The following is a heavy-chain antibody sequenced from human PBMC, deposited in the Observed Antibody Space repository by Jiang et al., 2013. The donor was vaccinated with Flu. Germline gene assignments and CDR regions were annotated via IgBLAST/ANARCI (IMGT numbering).Heavy chain of an antibody. CDR2: MNPNSGKT. CDR1: GNTLSNYE. Sequence: VQLVESGAEVKKPGASVKVSCRASGNTLSNYEITWVRQATGQGLEWMGWMNPNSGKTAYAQMFQGRIAMTRDTSISTAYMELSSLRSEDTAVYYCARGSSDYSNNDYAILKYWGQGTLVTVSS. V-gene: IGHV1-8*01. J-gene: IGHJ4*02. D-gene: IGHD4-11*01. CDR3: ARGSSDYSNNDYAILKY.